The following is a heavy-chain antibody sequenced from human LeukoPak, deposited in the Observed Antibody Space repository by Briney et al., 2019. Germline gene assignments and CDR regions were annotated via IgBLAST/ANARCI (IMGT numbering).Heavy chain of an antibody. CDR1: GGSISSGGYY. V-gene: IGHV4-30-2*01. J-gene: IGHJ4*02. CDR3: ARHLGYCSSTSCYPLKIDY. Sequence: SETLSLTCTVSGGSISSGGYYWSWIRQPPGKGVEWIGYIYHSGSTYYNPSLKSRVTISVDRSKNQFSLKLSSVTAADTAVYYCARHLGYCSSTSCYPLKIDYWGQGTLVTVSS. D-gene: IGHD2-2*01. CDR2: IYHSGST.